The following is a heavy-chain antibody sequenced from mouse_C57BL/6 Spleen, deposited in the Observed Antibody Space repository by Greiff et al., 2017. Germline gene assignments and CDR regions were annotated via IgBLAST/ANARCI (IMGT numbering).Heavy chain of an antibody. D-gene: IGHD1-1*01. V-gene: IGHV5-17*01. CDR3: ARPPYGSSNYYAMDY. J-gene: IGHJ4*01. CDR1: GFTFSDYG. CDR2: ISCGSSTI. Sequence: EVKLQESGGGLVKPGGSLKLSCAASGFTFSDYGMHWVHQAPEKGLEWVAYISCGSSTIYYADTVKGRFTISRDNAKNTLFLQMTSLRSEDTAMYYCARPPYGSSNYYAMDYWGQGTSVTVSS.